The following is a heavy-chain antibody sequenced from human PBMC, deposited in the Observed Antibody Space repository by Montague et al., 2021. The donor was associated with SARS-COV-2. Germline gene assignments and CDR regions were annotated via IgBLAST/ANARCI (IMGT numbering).Heavy chain of an antibody. J-gene: IGHJ3*02. V-gene: IGHV3-30*04. CDR2: ISYDGSNK. CDR3: ARAYSGSYNDAFDI. D-gene: IGHD1-26*01. Sequence: FLSLSCAASGFTFSSYAMHWVRQAPGKGLEWVAVISYDGSNKYYADSVKGRFTISRDNSKNTLYLQMNSLRAEDTAVYYCARAYSGSYNDAFDIWGQGTMVTVSS. CDR1: GFTFSSYA.